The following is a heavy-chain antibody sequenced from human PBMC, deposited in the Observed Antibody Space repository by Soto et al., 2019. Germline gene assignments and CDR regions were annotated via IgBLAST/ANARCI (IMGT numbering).Heavy chain of an antibody. D-gene: IGHD3-10*01. V-gene: IGHV3-74*01. CDR1: GFTFSSYW. J-gene: IGHJ5*02. CDR2: INSDGSST. CDR3: ARGGQFGELFDWFDP. Sequence: EVQLVESGGGLVQPGGSLRLSCAASGFTFSSYWMHWVRQAPGKGLVWVSRINSDGSSTSYADSVKGRFTIARDNAKNTLYLQMNSLRAEDTAVYYCARGGQFGELFDWFDPWGQGTLVTVSS.